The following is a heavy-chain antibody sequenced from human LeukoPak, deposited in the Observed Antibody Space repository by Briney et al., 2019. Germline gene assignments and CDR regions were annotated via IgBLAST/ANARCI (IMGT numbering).Heavy chain of an antibody. D-gene: IGHD2-15*01. V-gene: IGHV4-59*01. J-gene: IGHJ6*02. CDR3: ARDSRGFHADPRRVEYYYYGMDV. Sequence: SETLSLTCTVSGGSISSYYWSWIRQPPGKGLEWIGYTYYSGSTNYNPSLKSRVTISVDTSKNQFSLKLSSVTAADTAVYYCARDSRGFHADPRRVEYYYYGMDVWGQGTTVTVSS. CDR2: TYYSGST. CDR1: GGSISSYY.